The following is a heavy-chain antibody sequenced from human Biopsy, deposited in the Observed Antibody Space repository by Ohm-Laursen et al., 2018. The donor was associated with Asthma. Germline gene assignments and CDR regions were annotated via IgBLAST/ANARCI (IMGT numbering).Heavy chain of an antibody. V-gene: IGHV3-30*18. D-gene: IGHD3-3*01. Sequence: SLRLSCAASGFSFNSYGMHWVRQAPGKGLEWVAVMSFDGRQTYYVDSVRGRFTISRDNSKNTLYLQMTSLRAEDTAVYYCAKERYYDFWSGYPIWGQGTMVTVSS. CDR2: MSFDGRQT. J-gene: IGHJ3*02. CDR3: AKERYYDFWSGYPI. CDR1: GFSFNSYG.